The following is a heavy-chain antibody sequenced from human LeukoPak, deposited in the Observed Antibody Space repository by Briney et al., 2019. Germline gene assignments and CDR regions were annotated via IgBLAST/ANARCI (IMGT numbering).Heavy chain of an antibody. CDR1: EFTFSSYG. V-gene: IGHV3-33*06. CDR3: AKNEHPFGSGWSFEY. CDR2: IWYDGSNK. Sequence: PGGSLRLSCAASEFTFSSYGMHWVRQAPGKGLEWVAVIWYDGSNKYYADSVKGRFTISRDNSKNTLYLQMNSLRAEDTAVYYCAKNEHPFGSGWSFEYWGQGALVTVSS. J-gene: IGHJ4*02. D-gene: IGHD6-19*01.